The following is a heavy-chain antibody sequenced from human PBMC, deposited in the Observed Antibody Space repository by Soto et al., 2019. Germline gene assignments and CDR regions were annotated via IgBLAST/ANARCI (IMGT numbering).Heavy chain of an antibody. J-gene: IGHJ4*02. V-gene: IGHV4-59*01. Sequence: SETLSLTCTVSGGSISSYYWSWIRQPPGKGLEWIGYIYYSGSTNYNPSLKSRVTISVDTSKNQFSLNLSSVTAADTAVYYCARRTLRLSGDFFDYWGQGTLVTVSS. CDR3: ARRTLRLSGDFFDY. CDR2: IYYSGST. CDR1: GGSISSYY. D-gene: IGHD3-3*01.